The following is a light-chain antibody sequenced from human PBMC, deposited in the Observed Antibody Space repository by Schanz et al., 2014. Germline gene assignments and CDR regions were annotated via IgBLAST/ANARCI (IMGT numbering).Light chain of an antibody. Sequence: QSALTQPASMSGSPGQSITISCNGSSSDIGGYDYVSWYRQYPGKAPKLMIYEVSKRPSGVPDRFSGSKSGNTASLTVSGLQAEDEADYYCSSYAGSNNPVVFGGGTKLTVL. CDR3: SSYAGSNNPVV. CDR2: EVS. CDR1: SSDIGGYDY. J-gene: IGLJ2*01. V-gene: IGLV2-8*01.